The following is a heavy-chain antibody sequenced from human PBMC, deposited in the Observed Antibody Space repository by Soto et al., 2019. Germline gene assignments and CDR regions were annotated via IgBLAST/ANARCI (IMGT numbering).Heavy chain of an antibody. CDR3: ARRLATTVSAMVY. Sequence: QVQLVQSGGGVVQAGNSLRLSCTASGLTFTSSSFHWVRQAPGKGLEWVAVISENGDRQYSTESVRGRFLISRDSSKNPVYLQMNSPRPEDTGVSFCARRLATTVSAMVYWGQGALVTVSS. J-gene: IGHJ1*01. CDR2: ISENGDRQ. D-gene: IGHD4-17*01. CDR1: GLTFTSSS. V-gene: IGHV3-30-3*01.